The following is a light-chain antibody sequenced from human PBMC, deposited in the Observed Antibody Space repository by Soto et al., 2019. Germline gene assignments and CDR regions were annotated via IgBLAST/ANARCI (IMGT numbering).Light chain of an antibody. V-gene: IGLV2-23*01. Sequence: QSALTQPASVSGSPGQSITISYTGTSSDVGSYNLVSWYQQHPGKAPKLMIYEGSKRPSGVSNRFSGSKSGNTASLTISGLQAEDEADYYCCSYAGSNTPYVFGTGTKVTVL. J-gene: IGLJ1*01. CDR1: SSDVGSYNL. CDR2: EGS. CDR3: CSYAGSNTPYV.